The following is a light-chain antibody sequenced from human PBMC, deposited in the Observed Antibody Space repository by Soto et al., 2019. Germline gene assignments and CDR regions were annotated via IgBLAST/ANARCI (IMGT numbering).Light chain of an antibody. J-gene: IGLJ1*01. V-gene: IGLV2-23*02. CDR3: CSYAGSSTFYV. CDR2: EVS. Sequence: QSVLTKPASVSGSPGQSITISCTGTSRDVGSYNLVSWYQQHPGKAPKLMIYEVSKRPSGVSNRFSGSKSGNTAYLTISGLQAVDEADYYCCSYAGSSTFYVFGTGTKVTVL. CDR1: SRDVGSYNL.